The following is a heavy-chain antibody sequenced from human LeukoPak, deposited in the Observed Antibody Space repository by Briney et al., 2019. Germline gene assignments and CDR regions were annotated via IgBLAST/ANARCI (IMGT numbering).Heavy chain of an antibody. CDR2: ISSDGSST. D-gene: IGHD3-22*01. Sequence: GSLRLSCAASGFTFSSYWMHWVRQAPGKGLVWVSRISSDGSSTSYADSVKGRFTISRDNAKNTLYLQMNSLRAEDTAVYYCARVGHDSSGYYYVNFDYWGQGTLVTVSS. CDR3: ARVGHDSSGYYYVNFDY. V-gene: IGHV3-74*01. CDR1: GFTFSSYW. J-gene: IGHJ4*02.